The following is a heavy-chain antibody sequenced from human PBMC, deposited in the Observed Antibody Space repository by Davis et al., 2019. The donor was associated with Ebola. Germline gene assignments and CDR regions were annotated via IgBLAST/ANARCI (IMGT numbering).Heavy chain of an antibody. D-gene: IGHD2-2*01. V-gene: IGHV4-39*07. CDR2: IYYSGST. CDR3: ARLGVPAAILRNWFDP. CDR1: GGSISSSSYY. J-gene: IGHJ5*02. Sequence: MPGGSLRLSCTVSGGSISSSSYYWGWIRQPPGKGLEWIGSIYYSGSTNYNPSLKSRVTISVDTSKNQFSLKLSSVTAADTAVYYCARLGVPAAILRNWFDPWGQGTLVTVSS.